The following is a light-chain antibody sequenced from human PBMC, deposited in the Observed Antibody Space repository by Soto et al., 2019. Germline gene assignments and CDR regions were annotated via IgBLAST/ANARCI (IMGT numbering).Light chain of an antibody. CDR3: CSYAGSYTLA. CDR2: DVS. CDR1: SSDVGYYNY. V-gene: IGLV2-11*01. J-gene: IGLJ2*01. Sequence: QSVLTQPRSVSGSPGQSVTICCTGTSSDVGYYNYVSWYQQHPGKAPKLMIYDVSKRPSGVPDRFSGSKSGNTASLTISGLQAEDEADYYCCSYAGSYTLAFGGGTKLTVL.